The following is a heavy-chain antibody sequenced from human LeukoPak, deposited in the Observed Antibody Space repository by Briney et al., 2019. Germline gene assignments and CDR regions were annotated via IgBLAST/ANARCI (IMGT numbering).Heavy chain of an antibody. CDR1: GGSISSYY. CDR3: GSHEGRYIWFDP. CDR2: INYSGST. D-gene: IGHD4-17*01. J-gene: IGHJ5*02. Sequence: SETLSLTCTVSGGSISSYYWPWIRQPPGKGVEWIGYINYSGSTTYNPSLKSRVTMSVNTSNNQISLKLSSVTAADTAIYYCGSHEGRYIWFDPWGQGTLVTVSS. V-gene: IGHV4-59*08.